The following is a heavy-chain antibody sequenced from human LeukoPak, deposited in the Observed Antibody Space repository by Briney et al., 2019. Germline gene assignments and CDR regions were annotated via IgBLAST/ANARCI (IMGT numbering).Heavy chain of an antibody. Sequence: SETLSLTCTVSGGSLSSSYSSCIRQPAGKGLQWIGRIYSSGSTNYNPSLKSRVTMSVDTSKHQFTLRLSSVTAADTAVYYCARDLGFLSGPENWGQRTLVTVSS. CDR1: GGSLSSSY. D-gene: IGHD3-3*01. J-gene: IGHJ4*02. CDR2: IYSSGST. V-gene: IGHV4-4*07. CDR3: ARDLGFLSGPEN.